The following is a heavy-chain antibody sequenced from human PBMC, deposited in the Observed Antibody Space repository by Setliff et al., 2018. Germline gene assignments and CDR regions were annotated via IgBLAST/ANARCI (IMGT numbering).Heavy chain of an antibody. J-gene: IGHJ4*02. V-gene: IGHV1-46*01. CDR1: GSTFTNHY. CDR2: INPGGGST. Sequence: ASVKVSCKASGSTFTNHYMHWVRQAPGQGLEWMGMINPGGGSTTYAQKFQGRVTMTRDTSTSTVYMELSSLRTEDTAVYYCARGYYDSYARYYVVGDYWGQGTPVTVSS. CDR3: ARGYYDSYARYYVVGDY. D-gene: IGHD3-22*01.